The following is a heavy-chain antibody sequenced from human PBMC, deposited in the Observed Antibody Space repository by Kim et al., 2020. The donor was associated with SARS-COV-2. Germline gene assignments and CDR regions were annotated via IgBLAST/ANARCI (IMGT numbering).Heavy chain of an antibody. D-gene: IGHD7-27*01. CDR2: ISYDGSDK. CDR3: ARDPLTGPTDFFDF. J-gene: IGHJ4*02. V-gene: IGHV3-30-3*01. Sequence: GGSLRLSCAASGFIFNNYAMHWVRQTPGKGLEWVAAISYDGSDKYEADSVKGRFTISRDNSKSTLHLQMNSLRPEDTAVYFCARDPLTGPTDFFDFWGQGNLVTVSS. CDR1: GFIFNNYA.